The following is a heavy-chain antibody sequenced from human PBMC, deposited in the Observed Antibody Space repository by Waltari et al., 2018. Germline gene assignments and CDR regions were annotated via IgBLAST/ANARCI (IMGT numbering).Heavy chain of an antibody. CDR2: NNAGNGNN. Sequence: QVQLVQSGAEVKKSGASVKVSCKASGYTFTSYAMHWGRQAPGQRLEWMGGNNAGNGNNKYARKFQGRVIRTRDTSASTAYMELSSLRSEDTAVYYCARALGSGKAQWGQGTLVTVSS. V-gene: IGHV1-3*01. D-gene: IGHD7-27*01. J-gene: IGHJ4*02. CDR3: ARALGSGKAQ. CDR1: GYTFTSYA.